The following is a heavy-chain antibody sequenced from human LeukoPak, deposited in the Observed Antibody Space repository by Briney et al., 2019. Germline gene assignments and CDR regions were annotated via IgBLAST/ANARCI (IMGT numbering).Heavy chain of an antibody. CDR2: ITHDGSYK. CDR1: GFTFSSSV. V-gene: IGHV3-30*01. D-gene: IGHD3-22*01. CDR3: FTGGGFYYDS. J-gene: IGHJ5*01. Sequence: GTSLRLSCAASGFTFSSSVMHWVRRAPDKGLEWVAVITHDGSYKYYADSVKGRFTISRDNSKNTLFLQMNSLRAEDTAVYYCFTGGGFYYDSWGQGTLVTVSS.